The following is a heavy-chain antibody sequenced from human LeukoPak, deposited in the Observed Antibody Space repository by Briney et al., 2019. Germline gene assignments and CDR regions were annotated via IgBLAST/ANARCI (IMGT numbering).Heavy chain of an antibody. J-gene: IGHJ4*02. D-gene: IGHD3-10*01. CDR3: ARIGATDYYGSGSYYRDPFDN. Sequence: KPSETLSLTCTVSGGSISISRYYWGWIRQPPGKGLEWIANVYYSGSTYYNPSLKSRITISVDTSKNQFSLKMSSVTAADTAVYYCARIGATDYYGSGSYYRDPFDNWGQGTLVTVSS. CDR1: GGSISISRYY. CDR2: VYYSGST. V-gene: IGHV4-39*01.